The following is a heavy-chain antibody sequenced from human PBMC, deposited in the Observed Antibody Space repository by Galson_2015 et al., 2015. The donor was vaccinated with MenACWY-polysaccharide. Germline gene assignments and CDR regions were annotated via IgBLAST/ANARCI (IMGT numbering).Heavy chain of an antibody. CDR1: DYSIRSGYF. Sequence: ETLSLTCAVSDYSIRSGYFWGWIRQPPGKGLEWVASIFHSGTTYYNPSLKSRVTISVDTSKNQFSLKLSSVTAADTAVYYCARVEKYSGSFYILYWGQGTLVTVSS. D-gene: IGHD1-26*01. CDR2: IFHSGTT. V-gene: IGHV4-38-2*01. J-gene: IGHJ4*02. CDR3: ARVEKYSGSFYILY.